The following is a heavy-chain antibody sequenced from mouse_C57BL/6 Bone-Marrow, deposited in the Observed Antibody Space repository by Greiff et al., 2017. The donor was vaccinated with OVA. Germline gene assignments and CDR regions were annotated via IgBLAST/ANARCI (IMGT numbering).Heavy chain of an antibody. CDR1: GYTFTSYT. J-gene: IGHJ2*01. CDR3: ARLAPLYYYPVSY. V-gene: IGHV1-4*01. D-gene: IGHD1-1*01. CDR2: INPSSGYT. Sequence: QVQLQQSGAELARPGASVKMSFKASGYTFTSYTMHWVKQRPGQGLEWIGYINPSSGYTKYNQKFKDKATLTADKSSSTAYMQLSSLTSEDSAVYYCARLAPLYYYPVSYWGQGTTLTVSS.